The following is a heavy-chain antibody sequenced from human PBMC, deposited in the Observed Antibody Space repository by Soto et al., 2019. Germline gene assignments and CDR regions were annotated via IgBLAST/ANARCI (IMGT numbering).Heavy chain of an antibody. CDR3: ARAGIAARTLLNYYYYYGMDV. J-gene: IGHJ6*02. CDR1: GDSVSSNSAA. D-gene: IGHD6-6*01. CDR2: TYYRSKWYN. V-gene: IGHV6-1*01. Sequence: SQTLSLTCAISGDSVSSNSAAWNWIRQSPSRDLEWLGRTYYRSKWYNDYAVSVKSRITINPDTSKNQFSLQLNSVTPEDTAVYYCARAGIAARTLLNYYYYYGMDVWGQGTTVTVSS.